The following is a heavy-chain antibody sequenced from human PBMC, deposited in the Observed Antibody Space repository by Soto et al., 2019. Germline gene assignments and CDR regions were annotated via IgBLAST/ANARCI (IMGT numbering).Heavy chain of an antibody. D-gene: IGHD6-13*01. V-gene: IGHV4-59*01. CDR1: GGSISSYY. J-gene: IGHJ5*02. Sequence: SETLSLTCTVSGGSISSYYWSWIRQPPGKGLEWIGYIYYSGSTNYNPSLKSRVTISVDTSKNQFSLKLSSVTAADTAVYCCARGSIAANWFDPWGQGTLVTVSS. CDR2: IYYSGST. CDR3: ARGSIAANWFDP.